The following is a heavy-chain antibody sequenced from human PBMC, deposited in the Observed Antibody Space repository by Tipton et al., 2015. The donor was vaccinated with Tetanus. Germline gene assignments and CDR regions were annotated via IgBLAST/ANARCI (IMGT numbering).Heavy chain of an antibody. V-gene: IGHV4-39*07. Sequence: TLSLTCTVSGGSISSSSYYWGWIRQPPGKGLEWIGQISHSGSTNYNPSLKSRVTISVDNSKNQFSLNLSSVTAADTAVYYCARSGGRRYAFDIWGQGTMVTVSS. CDR1: GGSISSSSYY. CDR3: ARSGGRRYAFDI. J-gene: IGHJ3*02. CDR2: ISHSGST. D-gene: IGHD3-16*01.